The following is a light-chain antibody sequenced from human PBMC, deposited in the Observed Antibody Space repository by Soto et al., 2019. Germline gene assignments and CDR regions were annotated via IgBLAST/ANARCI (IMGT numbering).Light chain of an antibody. J-gene: IGKJ1*01. Sequence: DVRMTQCPSSVSASVGDRVTITCRASQGISSWLAWYQQRPGKAPKLLIYDVSSLQSGVPSRFSGSGSGTEFTLTISSLQPDDFATYYCQHYKMYSPWTFGQGTKV. V-gene: IGKV1-5*01. CDR2: DVS. CDR1: QGISSW. CDR3: QHYKMYSPWT.